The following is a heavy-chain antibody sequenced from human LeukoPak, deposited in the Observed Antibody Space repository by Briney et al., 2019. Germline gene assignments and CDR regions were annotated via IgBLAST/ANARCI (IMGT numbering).Heavy chain of an antibody. D-gene: IGHD3-22*01. J-gene: IGHJ3*02. CDR1: RFTFSSYS. V-gene: IGHV3-48*01. CDR2: ISSSSSTI. CDR3: ASETYYYDSSGYYYGHRAFDI. Sequence: GGSLRLSCAASRFTFSSYSMNWVRQAPGKGLEWVSYISSSSSTIYYADSVKGRFTISRDNAKNSLYLQMNSLRAEDTAVYYCASETYYYDSSGYYYGHRAFDIWGQGTMVTVSS.